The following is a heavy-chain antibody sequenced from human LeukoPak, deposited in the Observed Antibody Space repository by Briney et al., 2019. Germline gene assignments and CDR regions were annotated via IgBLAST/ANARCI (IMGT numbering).Heavy chain of an antibody. CDR2: IYTSGSN. J-gene: IGHJ4*02. Sequence: SETLSLTCTVSGVSISSYYWSWIRQPPGKGLEWIGYIYTSGSNNYNLSLKSRVTISVDTSKNRCSLKLSSVTAADTAGHYCARGEYSSSRWGYYFDYWGQGTLVTVSS. CDR3: ARGEYSSSRWGYYFDY. D-gene: IGHD6-6*01. CDR1: GVSISSYY. V-gene: IGHV4-4*09.